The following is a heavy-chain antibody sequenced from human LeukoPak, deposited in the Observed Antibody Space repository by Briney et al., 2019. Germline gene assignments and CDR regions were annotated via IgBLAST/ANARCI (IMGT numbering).Heavy chain of an antibody. CDR2: IWYDGRDK. V-gene: IGHV3-30*02. Sequence: GGSLRHSCAASGFTFSGCGMHWVRQAPGKGLEWVAFIWYDGRDKYYADSVKGQFTISRDNSKNTLYLQMNSLRAEDTAVYYCAKGPYSYGSYFDYWGQGTLVTVSS. CDR1: GFTFSGCG. D-gene: IGHD5-18*01. CDR3: AKGPYSYGSYFDY. J-gene: IGHJ4*02.